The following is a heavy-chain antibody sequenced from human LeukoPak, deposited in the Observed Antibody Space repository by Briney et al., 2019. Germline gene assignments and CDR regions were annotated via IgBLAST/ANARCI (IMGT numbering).Heavy chain of an antibody. J-gene: IGHJ4*02. CDR2: FNGNGGGT. CDR1: GHNLSVYH. V-gene: IGHV1-2*02. CDR3: ARDPLDGNFYFDY. Sequence: ASVKVSCKTTGHNLSVYHVHWVRQAPGQGLEWMGWFNGNGGGTKYAQKFQGRVTMTRGTSTDTDYMELTSLISDDTAVYYCARDPLDGNFYFDYWGQGTLVTVAS. D-gene: IGHD5-24*01.